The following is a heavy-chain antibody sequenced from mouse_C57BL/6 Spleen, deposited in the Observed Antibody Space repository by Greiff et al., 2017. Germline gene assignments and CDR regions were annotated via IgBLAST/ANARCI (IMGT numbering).Heavy chain of an antibody. V-gene: IGHV1-74*01. CDR3: ANGNYGWGDAMDY. D-gene: IGHD2-1*01. CDR1: GYTFTSYW. Sequence: QVQLKEPGAELVKPGASVKVSCKASGYTFTSYWMHWVKQRPGQGLEWIGRIHPSDSDTNYNQKFKGKATLTVDKSSSTAYMQLSSLTSEDSAVYYCANGNYGWGDAMDYWGQGTSVTVSS. CDR2: IHPSDSDT. J-gene: IGHJ4*01.